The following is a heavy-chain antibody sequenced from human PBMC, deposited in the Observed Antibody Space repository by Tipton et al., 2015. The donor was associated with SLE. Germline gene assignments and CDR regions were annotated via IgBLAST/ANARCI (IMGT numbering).Heavy chain of an antibody. CDR2: IYYSGST. Sequence: TLSLTCTVSGGSISSGGYYWSWIRQHPGKGLEWIGYIYYSGSTYYNPSLKSRVTMSVDKSKKQFSLKLTSVTAADTAVYYCARFPTYHFDLWGQGTLVTVSS. V-gene: IGHV4-31*03. J-gene: IGHJ4*02. CDR3: ARFPTYHFDL. CDR1: GGSISSGGYY. D-gene: IGHD2-2*01.